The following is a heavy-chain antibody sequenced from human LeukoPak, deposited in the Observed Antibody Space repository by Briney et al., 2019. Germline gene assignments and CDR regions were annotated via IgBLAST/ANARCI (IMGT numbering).Heavy chain of an antibody. CDR2: INPNSGGT. CDR3: ARDKGDSGYDYRPTYYGMDV. J-gene: IGHJ6*02. V-gene: IGHV1-2*04. CDR1: GYTFTGYY. Sequence: ASVKVSCKASGYTFTGYYMHWVRQAPGQGLEWMGWINPNSGGTNYAQKFQGWVTMTRDTSISIAYMELSRLRSDDTAVYYCARDKGDSGYDYRPTYYGMDVWGQGTTVTVSS. D-gene: IGHD5-12*01.